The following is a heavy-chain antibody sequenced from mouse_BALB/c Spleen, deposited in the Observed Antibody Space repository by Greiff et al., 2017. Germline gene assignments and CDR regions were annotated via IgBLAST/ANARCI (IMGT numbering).Heavy chain of an antibody. CDR1: GFNIKDTY. V-gene: IGHV14-3*02. D-gene: IGHD2-2*01. J-gene: IGHJ3*01. CDR3: AGGDGYDVAY. CDR2: IDPANGNT. Sequence: VQLQQSGAELVKPGASVKLSCTASGFNIKDTYMHWVKQRPEQGLVWIGRIDPANGNTKYDPKFQGKATITADTSSNTAYLQLSSLTSEDTAVYYCAGGDGYDVAYWGQGTLVTVAA.